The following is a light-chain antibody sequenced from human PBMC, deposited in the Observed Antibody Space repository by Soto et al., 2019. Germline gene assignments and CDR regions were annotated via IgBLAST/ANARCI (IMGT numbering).Light chain of an antibody. J-gene: IGKJ2*01. CDR2: GAS. Sequence: EIVLTQSPGTLSLSPGERATLSCRASQSVSSSYLAWYQQKPGQAPRLLIYGASSRATGIPVRFSGSGSGTDFTLTISRLEPEDFAVYYCLQYGSSPMYTFGHGTNLEIK. CDR3: LQYGSSPMYT. V-gene: IGKV3-20*01. CDR1: QSVSSSY.